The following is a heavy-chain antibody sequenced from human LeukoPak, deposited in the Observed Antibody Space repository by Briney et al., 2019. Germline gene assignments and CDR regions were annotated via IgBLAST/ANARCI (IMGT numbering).Heavy chain of an antibody. CDR2: INPNSGGT. CDR1: GYTFTGYY. CDR3: ARDRNGPGYSREFDF. J-gene: IGHJ4*02. Sequence: ASVKVSCKASGYTFTGYYMQWVRQAPGQGLEWMGWINPNSGGTNYAQKFQGRVTMTSDTSISTAYMELSRLRSDDTAEYYCARDRNGPGYSREFDFWGQGTLVTVSS. V-gene: IGHV1-2*02. D-gene: IGHD6-13*01.